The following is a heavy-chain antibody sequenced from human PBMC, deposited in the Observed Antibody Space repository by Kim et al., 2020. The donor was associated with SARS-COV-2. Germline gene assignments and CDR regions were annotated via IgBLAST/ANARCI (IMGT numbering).Heavy chain of an antibody. CDR2: IYYSGST. CDR3: ARHPPGSPDFDY. V-gene: IGHV4-39*01. D-gene: IGHD5-12*01. Sequence: SETLSLTCTVSGGSISSSSYYWGWIRQPPGKGLEWIGSIYYSGSTYYNPSLKSRVTISVDTSKNQFSLKLSSVTAADTAVYYCARHPPGSPDFDYWGQGTLVTVSS. J-gene: IGHJ4*02. CDR1: GGSISSSSYY.